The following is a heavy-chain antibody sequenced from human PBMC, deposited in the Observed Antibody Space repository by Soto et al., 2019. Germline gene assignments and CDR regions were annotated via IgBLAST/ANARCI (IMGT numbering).Heavy chain of an antibody. Sequence: GGSLRVSCAASGFTFSNAWMNWVRQAPGKGLEWVGRIKSKTDGGTTDYAAPVKGRFTISRDDSKNTLYLQMNSLKTEDTAVYYCTTGPFEVVWLRLSGLEDYWGQGTLVTVSS. CDR1: GFTFSNAW. CDR3: TTGPFEVVWLRLSGLEDY. CDR2: IKSKTDGGTT. D-gene: IGHD5-12*01. V-gene: IGHV3-15*07. J-gene: IGHJ4*02.